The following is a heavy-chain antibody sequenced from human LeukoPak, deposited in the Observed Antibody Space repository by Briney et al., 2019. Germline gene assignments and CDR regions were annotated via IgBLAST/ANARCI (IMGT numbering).Heavy chain of an antibody. CDR3: AKVSGGGLYYDGMDV. D-gene: IGHD1-14*01. J-gene: IGHJ6*02. CDR2: IYSGGST. Sequence: GGSLRLSCAASGFTVSSNYMSWVRQAPGKGLEWVSVIYSGGSTYYADSVKGRFTISRDSSKNTLYLQMNSLRAEDTAVYHCAKVSGGGLYYDGMDVWGQGTTVTVSS. V-gene: IGHV3-53*01. CDR1: GFTVSSNY.